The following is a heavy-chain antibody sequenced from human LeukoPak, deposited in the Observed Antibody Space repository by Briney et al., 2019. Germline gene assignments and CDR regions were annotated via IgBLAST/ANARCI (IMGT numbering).Heavy chain of an antibody. D-gene: IGHD3-22*01. CDR1: GFAFGNYW. CDR2: IKQDESEK. CDR3: ASAGGDSRSPLPFYY. Sequence: PGGSLRLSCAASGFAFGNYWMSRVRQAPGKGLEWVANIKQDESEKYYVDSVKGRFTISRDNAENSLSLQMNSLRAEDTAVYYCASAGGDSRSPLPFYYWGQGTLVTVSS. V-gene: IGHV3-7*03. J-gene: IGHJ4*02.